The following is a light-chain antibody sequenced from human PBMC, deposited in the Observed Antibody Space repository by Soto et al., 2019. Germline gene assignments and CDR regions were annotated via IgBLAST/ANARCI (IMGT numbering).Light chain of an antibody. J-gene: IGKJ5*01. V-gene: IGKV3-15*01. CDR1: QSLSSN. Sequence: EIVMTQSPATLSVSPGERVTLSCRASQSLSSNLAWYQQRPGQAPRLLIYEASTRAPGIPARFSASGSGTELSLTISSLQSEDFAVYYCQQYNKWPPITFGQGTRLEI. CDR2: EAS. CDR3: QQYNKWPPIT.